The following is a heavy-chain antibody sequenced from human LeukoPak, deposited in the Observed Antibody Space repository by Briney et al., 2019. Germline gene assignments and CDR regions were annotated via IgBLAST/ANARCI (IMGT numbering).Heavy chain of an antibody. CDR3: ARVRRVAAAGKGDRDWFDP. D-gene: IGHD6-13*01. CDR2: INPNSGGT. V-gene: IGHV1-2*02. Sequence: GASVKVSCKASGYTFTSYGISWVRQAPGQGLEWMGWINPNSGGTNYAQKFQGRVTMTRDTSISTAYMELSRLRSDDTAVYYCARVRRVAAAGKGDRDWFDPWGQGTLVTVSS. J-gene: IGHJ5*02. CDR1: GYTFTSYG.